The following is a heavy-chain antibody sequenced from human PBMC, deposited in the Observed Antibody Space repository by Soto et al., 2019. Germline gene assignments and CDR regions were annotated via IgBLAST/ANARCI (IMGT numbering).Heavy chain of an antibody. CDR3: ARDHSGSYRTTERVYCFDY. CDR2: INPTGGST. Sequence: ASVKVSCKASGYTFTSFYMHWVRQAPGQGLEWMGIINPTGGSTTCAQTFQDRVTMTRDTSTSTVYMELSSLRSDDTAVYYCARDHSGSYRTTERVYCFDYWGQGTLVTVDS. V-gene: IGHV1-46*01. CDR1: GYTFTSFY. J-gene: IGHJ4*02. D-gene: IGHD1-26*01.